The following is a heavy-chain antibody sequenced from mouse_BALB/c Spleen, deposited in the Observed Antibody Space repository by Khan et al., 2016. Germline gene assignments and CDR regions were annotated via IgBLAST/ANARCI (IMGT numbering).Heavy chain of an antibody. CDR1: GYSITSGYS. D-gene: IGHD1-1*02. V-gene: IGHV3-1*02. CDR3: ASYGYYAIDY. CDR2: IHYSGST. Sequence: EVQLQESGPDLVKPSQSLSLTCTVTGYSITSGYSWHWIRQFPGNKLEWMGYIHYSGSTNYNPSLNIRISITRDTSKNQFFLQLNFLTTEDTATXYCASYGYYAIDYWGQGTSVTVSS. J-gene: IGHJ4*01.